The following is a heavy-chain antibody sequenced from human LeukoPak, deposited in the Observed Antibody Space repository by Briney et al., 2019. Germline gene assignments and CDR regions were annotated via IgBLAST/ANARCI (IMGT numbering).Heavy chain of an antibody. J-gene: IGHJ3*02. D-gene: IGHD3-22*01. CDR1: GFTVSSNY. Sequence: GGSLRLSCAASGFTVSSNYMSGVRQAPGKGLEWVSVIYSGGSTYYADSVKGRFTISRDNSKNTLYLQMNSLRAEDTAVYYCARADSSGYYLNSDAFDIWGQGTMVTVSS. V-gene: IGHV3-53*01. CDR2: IYSGGST. CDR3: ARADSSGYYLNSDAFDI.